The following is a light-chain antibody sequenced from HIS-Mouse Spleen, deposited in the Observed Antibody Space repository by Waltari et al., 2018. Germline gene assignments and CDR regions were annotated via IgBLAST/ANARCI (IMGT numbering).Light chain of an antibody. Sequence: SYVLTQPPSVSVAPGKTARITCGGNNIGRKSVHWYQQKPGPAPVLVVYDDSDRPSGIPGRFSGSNSGNTATLTISRVEAGDEADYYCQVWDSSSDHVVFGGGTKLTVL. CDR2: DDS. CDR1: NIGRKS. J-gene: IGLJ2*01. V-gene: IGLV3-21*03. CDR3: QVWDSSSDHVV.